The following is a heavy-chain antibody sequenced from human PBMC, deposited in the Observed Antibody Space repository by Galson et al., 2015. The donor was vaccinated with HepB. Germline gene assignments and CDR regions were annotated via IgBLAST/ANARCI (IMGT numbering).Heavy chain of an antibody. V-gene: IGHV1-18*01. J-gene: IGHJ4*02. CDR3: ARERERITGTTLSDY. D-gene: IGHD1-7*01. CDR1: GYTFTSYG. CDR2: ISAYNGNT. Sequence: SVKVSCKASGYTFTSYGISWVRQAPGQGLEWMGWISAYNGNTNYAQKLQGRVTMTTDTSTSTAYMELRSLRSDDTAAYYCARERERITGTTLSDYWGQGTLVTVSS.